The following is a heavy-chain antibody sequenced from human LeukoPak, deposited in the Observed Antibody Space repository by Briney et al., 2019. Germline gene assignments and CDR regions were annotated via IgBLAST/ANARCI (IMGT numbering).Heavy chain of an antibody. V-gene: IGHV3-30*03. J-gene: IGHJ4*02. D-gene: IGHD2-8*01. CDR3: VREKYCTPTDCLHGRFYFNC. CDR2: ISYDGRNE. CDR1: GFTFSSYW. Sequence: GGSLRLSCAASGFTFSSYWMNWVRQAPGKGLEWVAVISYDGRNENHAESVKGRFTISRDNSKNTLYLQMNTLRTEDTALYYCVREKYCTPTDCLHGRFYFNCWGQGTLVTVSS.